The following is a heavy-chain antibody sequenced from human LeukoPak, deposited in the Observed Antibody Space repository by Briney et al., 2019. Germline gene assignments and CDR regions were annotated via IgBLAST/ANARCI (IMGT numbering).Heavy chain of an antibody. CDR1: GFTFSSYS. Sequence: GGSLRHSCAASGFTFSSYSMQWVRQTPGKGLEWVGIMSNSGENTFYGESVKGRFTISRDNSQNTLYLQMNSLRPEDTAVYYCARELKYYDSSGPFDYWGQGTLVTVSS. CDR3: ARELKYYDSSGPFDY. CDR2: MSNSGENT. D-gene: IGHD3-22*01. V-gene: IGHV3-30*03. J-gene: IGHJ4*02.